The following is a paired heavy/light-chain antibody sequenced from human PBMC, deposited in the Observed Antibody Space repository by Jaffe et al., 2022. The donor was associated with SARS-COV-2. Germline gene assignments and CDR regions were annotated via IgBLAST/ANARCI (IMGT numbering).Light chain of an antibody. V-gene: IGKV1-39*01. CDR3: QQSFTTPWT. Sequence: DIQMTQSPSSLSASVTDRVAISCRTSQSISGFLNWYQQKPGKPPKLLIYGASNLQSGVPSRFIGSGSGSDFTLTISSLQPEDFATYYCQQSFTTPWTFGQGTRVEI. J-gene: IGKJ1*01. CDR1: QSISGF. CDR2: GAS.
Heavy chain of an antibody. D-gene: IGHD3-16*01. V-gene: IGHV5-51*01. Sequence: EVQLVQSGAEVKKPGEPLKISCQGSGYNFTSYRIGWVRQMPGKGLEWMGIIYPDDSDTTYSPSFQGQVTISVDKSISTAYLQWSSLRASDTAMYYCARVLIPPNIYYNYYNMDVWGQGTTVTVSS. CDR1: GYNFTSYR. CDR2: IYPDDSDT. J-gene: IGHJ6*02. CDR3: ARVLIPPNIYYNYYNMDV.